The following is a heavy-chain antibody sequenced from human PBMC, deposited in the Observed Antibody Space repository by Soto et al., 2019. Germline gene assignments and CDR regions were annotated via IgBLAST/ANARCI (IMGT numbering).Heavy chain of an antibody. CDR3: TSENIEYSDGLSDAFDI. CDR2: IDPEGGGA. Sequence: ASVKVSCKTSGHTFSGFSIHWVRQAPGKGLEWMGGIDPEGGGANYAQKWQGRVTVTEDTSTGTAYMELNRLRSDDTAVYYCTSENIEYSDGLSDAFDIWG. V-gene: IGHV1-24*01. J-gene: IGHJ3*02. D-gene: IGHD2-15*01. CDR1: GHTFSGFS.